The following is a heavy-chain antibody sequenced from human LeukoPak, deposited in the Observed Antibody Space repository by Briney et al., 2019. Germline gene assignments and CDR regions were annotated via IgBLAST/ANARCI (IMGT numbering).Heavy chain of an antibody. CDR2: FDPGDDGT. CDR1: GYSLSELS. CDR3: ATEKDLLLDS. J-gene: IGHJ5*01. V-gene: IGHV1-24*01. Sequence: ASVKVSCKVSGYSLSELSTHWVRQAPGQGLEWMGGFDPGDDGTIYAQKFQGRVAMTEDTSTDTAYLELSSLRSEDTAVYFCATEKDLLLDSWGQGTPVTVSS. D-gene: IGHD1-26*01.